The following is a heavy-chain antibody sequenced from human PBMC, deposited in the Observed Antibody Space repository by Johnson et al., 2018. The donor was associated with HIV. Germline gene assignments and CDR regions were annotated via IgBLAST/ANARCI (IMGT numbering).Heavy chain of an antibody. CDR1: GFTFSDYY. Sequence: VQLVESGGGLVKPGGSLRLSCAASGFTFSDYYMSWIRQAPGEGLEWVANIRQDGGERYSVDSVKGRFIISRDNAKNSLYLQMNSLRAEDTAVYYCARENGRLGYAFDMWGQGTMVTVSS. D-gene: IGHD3-16*01. CDR2: IRQDGGER. CDR3: ARENGRLGYAFDM. J-gene: IGHJ3*02. V-gene: IGHV3-7*03.